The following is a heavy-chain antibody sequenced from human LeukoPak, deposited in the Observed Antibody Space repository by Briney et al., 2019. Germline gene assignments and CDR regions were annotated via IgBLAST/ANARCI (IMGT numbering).Heavy chain of an antibody. Sequence: SQTLSLTCAISGDSVSSNSAAWNWIRQSPSRGLEWLGRTYYRSKWYNDYAVSVKSRITINPDTSKNQFSLQLNSVTPEDTAVXXXXRVRGYSYGFDYWGQGTLVTVSS. J-gene: IGHJ4*02. CDR1: GDSVSSNSAA. CDR3: XRVRGYSYGFDY. CDR2: TYYRSKWYN. D-gene: IGHD5-18*01. V-gene: IGHV6-1*01.